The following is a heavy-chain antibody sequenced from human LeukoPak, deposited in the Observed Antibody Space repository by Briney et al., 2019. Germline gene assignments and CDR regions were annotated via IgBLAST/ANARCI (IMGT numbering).Heavy chain of an antibody. J-gene: IGHJ6*04. CDR2: ISGSGGST. CDR1: GFTFSSYA. Sequence: PGGSLRLSCAASGFTFSSYAMSSVRQAPGKGLEWVSAISGSGGSTYYADSVKGRFTISRDNSKNTLYLQMNSLRAEDTAVYYCAKVDGDFDWLLTDYYYGMDVWGKGTTVIVCS. CDR3: AKVDGDFDWLLTDYYYGMDV. D-gene: IGHD3-9*01. V-gene: IGHV3-23*01.